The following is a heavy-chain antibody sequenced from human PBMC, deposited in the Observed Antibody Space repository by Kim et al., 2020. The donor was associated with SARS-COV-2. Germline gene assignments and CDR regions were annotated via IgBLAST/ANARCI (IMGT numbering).Heavy chain of an antibody. Sequence: ASVKVSCKASGYTFTSYAMHWVRQAPGQRLEWMGWINAGNGNTKYSQKFQGRVTITRDTSASTAYMELSSLRSEDTAVYYCACWGSWTVTGFDYWGQGTLVTVSS. CDR2: INAGNGNT. D-gene: IGHD4-17*01. V-gene: IGHV1-3*01. CDR3: ACWGSWTVTGFDY. J-gene: IGHJ4*02. CDR1: GYTFTSYA.